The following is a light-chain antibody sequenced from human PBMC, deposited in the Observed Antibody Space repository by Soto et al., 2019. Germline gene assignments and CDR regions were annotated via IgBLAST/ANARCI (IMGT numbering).Light chain of an antibody. CDR2: GAS. CDR3: HQYDDGPYT. J-gene: IGKJ2*01. V-gene: IGKV3-15*01. CDR1: QSVSSN. Sequence: EIVLTQSPATLSLSPGERATLSCRASQSVSSNVAWYQQIPVQTPRLLXFGASTRATTIPVRFSGSGSGTEFTLTISSLQSEDFAVYYCHQYDDGPYTFGQGTK.